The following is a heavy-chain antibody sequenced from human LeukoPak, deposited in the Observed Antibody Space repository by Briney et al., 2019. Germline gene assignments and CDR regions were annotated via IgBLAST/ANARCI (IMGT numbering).Heavy chain of an antibody. J-gene: IGHJ4*02. V-gene: IGHV4-59*01. CDR2: IYYSGST. CDR1: GGSISSYY. Sequence: SETLSLTCTVSGGSISSYYWSWIRQPPGKGLEWIGYIYYSGSTNYNPSLKSRVTISVDTSKNQFSLKLSSVTAADTAVYYCASVITFGGVTPGYFDYWGQGTLVTVSS. D-gene: IGHD3-16*01. CDR3: ASVITFGGVTPGYFDY.